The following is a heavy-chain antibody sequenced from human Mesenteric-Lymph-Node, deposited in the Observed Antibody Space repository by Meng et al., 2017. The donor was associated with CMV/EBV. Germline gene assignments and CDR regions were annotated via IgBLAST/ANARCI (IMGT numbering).Heavy chain of an antibody. CDR1: GYTFTGYY. D-gene: IGHD2-2*02. CDR2: INPVSGDT. Sequence: ASVKVSCKASGYTFTGYYMHWVRQAPGQGLEWMGWINPVSGDTNYAQKFQGRVTMTGDTSISTAYMELSRLRSDDTAVYYCARVGYCSSTSCYTDYYYYGMDVWGQGTTVTVSS. J-gene: IGHJ6*02. V-gene: IGHV1-2*02. CDR3: ARVGYCSSTSCYTDYYYYGMDV.